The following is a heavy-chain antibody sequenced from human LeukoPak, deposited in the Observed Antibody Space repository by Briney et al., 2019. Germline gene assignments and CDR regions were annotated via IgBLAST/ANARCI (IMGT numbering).Heavy chain of an antibody. CDR1: GGTFSSYA. CDR3: ARDYPGYGDYVFLYYYGMDV. CDR2: IIPIFGTA. D-gene: IGHD4-17*01. J-gene: IGHJ6*04. Sequence: ASVKVSCKASGGTFSSYAISWVRQAPGQGLEWMGGIIPIFGTANYAQKLQGRVTITADKSTSTAYMELSSLRSEDTAVYYCARDYPGYGDYVFLYYYGMDVWGKGTTVTVSS. V-gene: IGHV1-69*06.